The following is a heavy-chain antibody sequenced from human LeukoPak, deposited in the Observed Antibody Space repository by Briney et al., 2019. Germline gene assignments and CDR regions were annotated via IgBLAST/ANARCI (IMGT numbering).Heavy chain of an antibody. CDR3: ARRHYFTWGVLVSYNWFDP. CDR1: GGSFSNNF. Sequence: SETLSLTCSVSGGSFSNNFWSWVRQPAGKGLEWIGRIYPSGNTNYNPSLKSRVTLSVDTSKTQFSLNLSSVTAADTAVYYCARRHYFTWGVLVSYNWFDPWGQGTLVTVSS. D-gene: IGHD3-16*01. V-gene: IGHV4-4*07. CDR2: IYPSGNT. J-gene: IGHJ5*02.